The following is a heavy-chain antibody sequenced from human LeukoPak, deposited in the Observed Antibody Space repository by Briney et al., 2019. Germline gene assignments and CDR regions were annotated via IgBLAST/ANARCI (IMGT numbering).Heavy chain of an antibody. D-gene: IGHD1-26*01. V-gene: IGHV3-48*01. Sequence: GGSLRLSCAGSGFTFSSQSMNWVRQAPGKGLEWVSYISSSSSSTIYYADSVKGRFTISRDNAKNSLYLQMNSLRAEDTAVYYCARGYYANYFDYWGQGTLVTVSS. J-gene: IGHJ4*02. CDR2: ISSSSSSTI. CDR1: GFTFSSQS. CDR3: ARGYYANYFDY.